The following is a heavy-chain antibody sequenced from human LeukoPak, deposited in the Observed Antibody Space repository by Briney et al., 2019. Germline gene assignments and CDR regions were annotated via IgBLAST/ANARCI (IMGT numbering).Heavy chain of an antibody. J-gene: IGHJ4*02. CDR1: GGTFSSYA. CDR2: IIPIFGTA. CDR3: ARDPNSRAVLRFLEWLD. D-gene: IGHD3-3*01. V-gene: IGHV1-69*13. Sequence: SSVKVSCKASGGTFSSYAISWVRQAPGQGREWMGGIIPIFGTANYAQKFQGRVTITADESTSTAYMELSSLRSEDTAVYCCARDPNSRAVLRFLEWLDWGQGTLVTVSS.